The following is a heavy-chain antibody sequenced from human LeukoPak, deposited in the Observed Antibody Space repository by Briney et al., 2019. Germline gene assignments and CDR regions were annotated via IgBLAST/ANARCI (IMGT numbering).Heavy chain of an antibody. CDR2: ISGSGGST. D-gene: IGHD3-9*01. J-gene: IGHJ5*02. CDR3: AKDAVLRYFDWLVFVLQPTYNWFDP. CDR1: GFTFSSYA. V-gene: IGHV3-23*01. Sequence: PGGSLRLSCAASGFTFSSYAMSWVRQAPGKGLEWVSAISGSGGSTYYADSVKGRFTISRDNSKNTLYLQMNSLRAEDTAVYYCAKDAVLRYFDWLVFVLQPTYNWFDPWGQGTLVTVSS.